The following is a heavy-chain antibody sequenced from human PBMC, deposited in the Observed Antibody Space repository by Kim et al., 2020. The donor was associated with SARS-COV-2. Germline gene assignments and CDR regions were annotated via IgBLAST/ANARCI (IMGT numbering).Heavy chain of an antibody. D-gene: IGHD3-10*01. CDR3: ARQTPHYYGSGSYGY. J-gene: IGHJ4*02. V-gene: IGHV4-34*01. Sequence: PSLKSRVTISVDTSKNQFSLKRSSVTAADTAVYYCARQTPHYYGSGSYGYWGQGTLVTVSS.